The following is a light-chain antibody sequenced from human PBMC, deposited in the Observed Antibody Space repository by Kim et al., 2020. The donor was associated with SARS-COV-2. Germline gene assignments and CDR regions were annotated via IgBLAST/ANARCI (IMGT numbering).Light chain of an antibody. Sequence: QKVTISCTGSSSNIGAGYNVHWYQQLPGTAPKLLIYANTNRPSGVPDRFSGSKSGTPASLAITGLQAEDEADYYCQSYDSSLSGFVFGTGTKVTVL. CDR3: QSYDSSLSGFV. CDR1: SSNIGAGYN. V-gene: IGLV1-40*01. J-gene: IGLJ1*01. CDR2: ANT.